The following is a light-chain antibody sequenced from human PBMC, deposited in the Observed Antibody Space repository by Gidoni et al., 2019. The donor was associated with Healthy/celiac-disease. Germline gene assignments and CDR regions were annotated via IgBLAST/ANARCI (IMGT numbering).Light chain of an antibody. CDR2: EVS. J-gene: IGLJ2*01. CDR1: SSDVGGYNY. V-gene: IGLV2-8*01. Sequence: QSALTPPPSASGSPGQSVTISCTGTSSDVGGYNYVSWYQQHPGKAPKLMIYEVSKRPSGGPDRFSGSKSGNTASLTASGLQAEEEADYYCSSYAGSKVFGGGTKLTVL. CDR3: SSYAGSKV.